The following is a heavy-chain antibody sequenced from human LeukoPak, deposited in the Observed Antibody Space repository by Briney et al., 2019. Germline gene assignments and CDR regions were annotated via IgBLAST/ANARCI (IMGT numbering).Heavy chain of an antibody. CDR3: ARVGNYYDSSGSHFPFDY. J-gene: IGHJ4*02. D-gene: IGHD3-22*01. CDR1: GYTFTNYG. V-gene: IGHV1-69*13. CDR2: IIPIFGTA. Sequence: SVKVSCKASGYTFTNYGFSWVRQAPGQGLEWMGGIIPIFGTANYAQKFQGRVTITADESTSTAYMELSSLRSEDTAVYYCARVGNYYDSSGSHFPFDYWGQGTLVTVSS.